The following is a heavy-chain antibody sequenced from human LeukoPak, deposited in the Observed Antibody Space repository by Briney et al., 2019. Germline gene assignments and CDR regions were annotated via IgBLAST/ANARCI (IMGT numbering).Heavy chain of an antibody. J-gene: IGHJ5*02. CDR3: AKALYDYSNYDWFDP. D-gene: IGHD4-11*01. CDR2: ISDSGVST. V-gene: IGHV3-23*01. CDR1: GFTFSSYV. Sequence: GRSLRLSCAASGFTFSSYVMSWVRQAPGKGLEWVSAISDSGVSTYYADSVKGRFTISRDNSKNTLYLQMNSLRAEDTAVYYCAKALYDYSNYDWFDPWGQGTLVTVSS.